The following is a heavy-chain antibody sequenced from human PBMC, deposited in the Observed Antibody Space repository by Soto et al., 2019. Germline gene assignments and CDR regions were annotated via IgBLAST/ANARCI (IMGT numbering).Heavy chain of an antibody. CDR2: IIPIFGTA. Sequence: SVKVSCKASGGTFSSYAISWVRQAPGQGLEWMGGIIPIFGTANYAQKFQGRVTITADESTSTAYMELSSLRSEDTAVYYCARNVQLVPDAFDIWGQGTMVTVSS. CDR3: ARNVQLVPDAFDI. V-gene: IGHV1-69*13. J-gene: IGHJ3*02. D-gene: IGHD6-6*01. CDR1: GGTFSSYA.